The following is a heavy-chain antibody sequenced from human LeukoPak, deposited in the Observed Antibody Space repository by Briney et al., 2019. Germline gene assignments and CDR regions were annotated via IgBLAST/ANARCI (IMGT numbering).Heavy chain of an antibody. Sequence: PSETLSLTCAVYGGSFSGYYWSWIRQPPGKGLEWIGEINHSGSTNYNPSLKSRVTISVDTSKNQFSLKLSSVTAADTALYYCARDRTGMDYFDYWGQGTLVTVSS. J-gene: IGHJ4*02. CDR1: GGSFSGYY. CDR3: ARDRTGMDYFDY. V-gene: IGHV4-34*01. D-gene: IGHD5-18*01. CDR2: INHSGST.